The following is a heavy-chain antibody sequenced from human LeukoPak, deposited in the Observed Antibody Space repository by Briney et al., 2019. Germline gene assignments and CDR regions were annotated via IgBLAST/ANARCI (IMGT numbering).Heavy chain of an antibody. Sequence: SETLSLTCAVYGGSFSGYYWSWIRQPPGKGLEWIGEINHSGSTNYNPSLKSRVTISVDTSKNQFSLKLSSVTAADTAVYYCARLNDSSGLDAFDIWGQGTMVTVSS. CDR1: GGSFSGYY. V-gene: IGHV4-34*01. CDR3: ARLNDSSGLDAFDI. D-gene: IGHD3-22*01. J-gene: IGHJ3*02. CDR2: INHSGST.